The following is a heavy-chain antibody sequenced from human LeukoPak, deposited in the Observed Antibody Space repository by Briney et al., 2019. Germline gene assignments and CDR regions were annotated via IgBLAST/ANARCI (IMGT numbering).Heavy chain of an antibody. V-gene: IGHV1-69*01. CDR3: ARSNYDFWSGPPLDY. CDR2: IIPIFGTA. D-gene: IGHD3-3*01. CDR1: GGTFISYA. J-gene: IGHJ4*02. Sequence: ASVKVSCKASGGTFISYAISWVRQAPGQGLEWMGGIIPIFGTANYAQKFQGRVTITADESTSTAYMELSSLRSEDTAVYYCARSNYDFWSGPPLDYWGQGTLVTVSS.